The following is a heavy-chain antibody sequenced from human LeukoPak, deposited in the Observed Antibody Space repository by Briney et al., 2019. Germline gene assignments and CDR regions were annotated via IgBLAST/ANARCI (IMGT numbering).Heavy chain of an antibody. D-gene: IGHD3-16*02. V-gene: IGHV1-18*01. J-gene: IGHJ4*02. CDR2: ISAYNGNT. CDR1: GYTFTSYG. CDR3: ARDGAPYDYVWGSYRYPDYFDY. Sequence: ASVKVSCKASGYTFTSYGISWVRQAPGQGLEWMGWISAYNGNTNYAQKLQGRVTMTTDTSTSTAHMELRSLRSDDTAVYYCARDGAPYDYVWGSYRYPDYFDYWGQGTLVTVSS.